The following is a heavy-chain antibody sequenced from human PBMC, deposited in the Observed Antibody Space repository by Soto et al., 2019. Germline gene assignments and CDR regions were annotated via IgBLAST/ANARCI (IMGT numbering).Heavy chain of an antibody. CDR3: ARDRGYCTNGVCYDYYYYAIDV. CDR1: GLTLSSYA. Sequence: GGSLRLSCAASGLTLSSYAMYWVRQAPGKGLEWVAVISYDGSNKYFADSVKGRFTISRDNSKNTLYLQMNSLRPSDTAAYYCARDRGYCTNGVCYDYYYYAIDVWGQGTTVTVSS. D-gene: IGHD2-8*01. CDR2: ISYDGSNK. J-gene: IGHJ6*02. V-gene: IGHV3-30-3*01.